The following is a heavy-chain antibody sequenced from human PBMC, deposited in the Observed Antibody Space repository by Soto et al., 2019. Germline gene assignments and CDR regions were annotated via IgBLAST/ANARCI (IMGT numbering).Heavy chain of an antibody. J-gene: IGHJ4*02. CDR3: ARVEATRETQGGYYFDY. D-gene: IGHD1-26*01. CDR1: GYTFTSYG. CDR2: ISAYNGNT. Sequence: GASVKVSCKASGYTFTSYGISWVRQAPGQGLEWMGWISAYNGNTNYAQKLQGRVTMTTDTSTSTVYMELSSLRSEDTAVYYCARVEATRETQGGYYFDYWGQGTLVTVSS. V-gene: IGHV1-18*01.